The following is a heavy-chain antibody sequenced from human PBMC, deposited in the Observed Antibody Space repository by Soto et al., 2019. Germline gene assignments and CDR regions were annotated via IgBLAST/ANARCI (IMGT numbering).Heavy chain of an antibody. D-gene: IGHD3-22*01. CDR2: IYPGDSDT. Sequence: GESLKISCKGSGYSFTSYWIGWVRQMPGKGLEWMGIIYPGDSDTRYSPSFQGQVTISADKSISTAYLQWSSLKASDTAMYYCASTYYYDSSGYPGPHDAFDIWGQGTMVTVSS. CDR3: ASTYYYDSSGYPGPHDAFDI. CDR1: GYSFTSYW. V-gene: IGHV5-51*01. J-gene: IGHJ3*02.